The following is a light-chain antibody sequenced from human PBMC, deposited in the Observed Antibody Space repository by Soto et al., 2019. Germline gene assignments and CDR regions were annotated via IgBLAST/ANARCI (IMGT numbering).Light chain of an antibody. CDR2: AAS. CDR3: HQYGTSPRP. CDR1: QSVSSSY. J-gene: IGKJ4*01. V-gene: IGKV3-20*01. Sequence: EIVLTQSPGTLSLSPGERATLSCRASQSVSSSYLGWYQQNPGQAPRLLIYAASTRATGIPDRFSGSGSGKDFPLTLSRLEPEDFAVYYCHQYGTSPRPFGGGTKVEIK.